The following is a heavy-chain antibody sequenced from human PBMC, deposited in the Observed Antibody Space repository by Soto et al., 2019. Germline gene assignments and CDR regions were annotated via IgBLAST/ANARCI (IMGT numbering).Heavy chain of an antibody. D-gene: IGHD5-18*01. CDR3: ARRNKIYSYGHLDY. CDR2: IYYSGST. V-gene: IGHV4-39*01. Sequence: SETLSLTCTVSGGSISSSSSCWGWIRQPPGKGLEWIGSIYYSGSTYYNPSLKSRVTISVDTSKNQFSLKLSSVTAADTAVYYCARRNKIYSYGHLDYWGQGTLVTVSS. CDR1: GGSISSSSSC. J-gene: IGHJ4*02.